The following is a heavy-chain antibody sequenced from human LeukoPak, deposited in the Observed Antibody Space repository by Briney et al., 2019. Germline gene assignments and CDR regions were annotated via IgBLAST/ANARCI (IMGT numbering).Heavy chain of an antibody. CDR1: GFPFSTYA. D-gene: IGHD1-7*01. J-gene: IGHJ3*01. CDR2: LSGSTYST. Sequence: AGGSLRLSCVGSGFPFSTYAMSWVRQAPGKRPEWVAGLSGSTYSTYVADSVKGRFASSRDNSKNTVYLQMSSLRAEDTAVYFCAKNTKIKLGLTGTSWVFGPFDLWGHGTRVTVSA. V-gene: IGHV3-23*01. CDR3: AKNTKIKLGLTGTSWVFGPFDL.